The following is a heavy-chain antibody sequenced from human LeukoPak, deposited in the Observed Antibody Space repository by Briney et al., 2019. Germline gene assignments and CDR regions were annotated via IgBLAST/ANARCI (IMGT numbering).Heavy chain of an antibody. CDR3: AKVVGPDAFDI. D-gene: IGHD1-26*01. CDR2: ISGDGGST. Sequence: GSLRLSCAASGFTFDGYAIHWVRQAPGKGLEWVFLISGDGGSTYYADSVKGRFTISRDNSKNSLYLQMNSLRTEETALYYCAKVVGPDAFDIWGQGTMVTVSS. V-gene: IGHV3-43*02. CDR1: GFTFDGYA. J-gene: IGHJ3*02.